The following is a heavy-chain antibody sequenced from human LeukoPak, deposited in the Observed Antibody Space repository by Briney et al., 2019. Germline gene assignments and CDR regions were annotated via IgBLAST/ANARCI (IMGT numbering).Heavy chain of an antibody. CDR2: ISGSGGST. D-gene: IGHD6-6*01. J-gene: IGHJ6*02. CDR1: GLTFSSYA. V-gene: IGHV3-23*01. CDR3: AKRGSSSVYYYGMDV. Sequence: GGSLRLSCAASGLTFSSYAMSWVRQAPGKGLEWVSAISGSGGSTYYADSVKGRFTISRDNSKNTLYLQMNSLRAEDTAVYYCAKRGSSSVYYYGMDVWGLGTTVTVSS.